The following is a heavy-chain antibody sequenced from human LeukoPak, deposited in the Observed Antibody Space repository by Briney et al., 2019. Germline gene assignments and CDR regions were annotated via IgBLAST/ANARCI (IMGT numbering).Heavy chain of an antibody. J-gene: IGHJ4*02. Sequence: GGSLRLSCAASGFTFSSYATSWVRQAPGKGLEWVSAISGSGDSTYYADSVKGRFTISRDNSKNTLYLQMNSLRAEDTAVYYCARDLGYDSSGYYQKGPFDYWGQGTLVTVSS. D-gene: IGHD3-22*01. CDR1: GFTFSSYA. V-gene: IGHV3-23*01. CDR2: ISGSGDST. CDR3: ARDLGYDSSGYYQKGPFDY.